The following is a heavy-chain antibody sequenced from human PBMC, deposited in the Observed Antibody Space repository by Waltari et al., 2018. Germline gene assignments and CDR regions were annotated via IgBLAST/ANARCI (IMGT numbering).Heavy chain of an antibody. CDR3: ARLGIQLWLGYFQH. CDR1: GGSISSSSYY. V-gene: IGHV4-39*01. CDR2: IYYSGST. D-gene: IGHD5-18*01. Sequence: QLQLQESGPGLVKPSETLSLTCTVSGGSISSSSYYWGWIRQPPGKGLEWIGSIYYSGSTYYNPSLKSRVTRSVDTSKNQFSLKLSSVTAADTAVYYCARLGIQLWLGYFQHWGQGTLVTVSS. J-gene: IGHJ1*01.